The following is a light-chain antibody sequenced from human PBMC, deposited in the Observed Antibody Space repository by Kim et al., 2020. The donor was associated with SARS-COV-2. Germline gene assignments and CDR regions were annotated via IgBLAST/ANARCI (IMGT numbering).Light chain of an antibody. Sequence: GSVGDRVTITCRASQSISSWLAWYQQKPGKAPKILIYDASSLESGVPSRFSGSGSGTEFTLTISSLQPDDFATYYCQQYNSYPLTFGGGTKVDIK. CDR3: QQYNSYPLT. J-gene: IGKJ4*01. CDR2: DAS. V-gene: IGKV1-5*01. CDR1: QSISSW.